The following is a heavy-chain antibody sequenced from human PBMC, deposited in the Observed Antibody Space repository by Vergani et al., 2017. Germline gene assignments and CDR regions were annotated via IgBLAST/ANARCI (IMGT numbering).Heavy chain of an antibody. J-gene: IGHJ6*03. Sequence: QVQLQESGPGVVKPSQTLSLTCAVSGGSISSGDHCWTWIRQRPGKGLEWIGYIFYSGTTYDNPSLRSRLTISVDTSQNHLSLKLTSVTDADTAVYYCARQKDYYMDVWGKGTTVTVS. CDR1: GGSISSGDHC. CDR3: ARQKDYYMDV. V-gene: IGHV4-31*11. CDR2: IFYSGTT.